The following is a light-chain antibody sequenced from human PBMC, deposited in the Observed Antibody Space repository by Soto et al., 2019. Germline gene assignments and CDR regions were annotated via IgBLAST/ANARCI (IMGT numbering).Light chain of an antibody. V-gene: IGKV1-5*03. J-gene: IGKJ1*01. CDR1: QSISNC. Sequence: DIQMTQSPSTLSASVGDRVTITCRASQSISNCLAWYQQKPGKAPSLLIYKASSLQSGVPSRFSGSGSGTEFTLTISSLQPDDFATYYCQQYNSYSWTFGRGTKVEIK. CDR2: KAS. CDR3: QQYNSYSWT.